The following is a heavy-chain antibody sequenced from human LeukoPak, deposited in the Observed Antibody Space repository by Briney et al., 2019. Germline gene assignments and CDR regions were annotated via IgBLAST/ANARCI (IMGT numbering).Heavy chain of an antibody. CDR2: ISYDGSNK. V-gene: IGHV3-30*03. J-gene: IGHJ4*02. CDR1: GFTFSSYG. Sequence: GGSLRLSCAASGFTFSSYGMHWVRQAPGKGLEWVAVISYDGSNKYYADSVKGRFTISRDNSKNTLCLQMNSLRAEDTAVYYCATPYGSGNKRDFDYWGQGTLVTVSS. CDR3: ATPYGSGNKRDFDY. D-gene: IGHD3-10*01.